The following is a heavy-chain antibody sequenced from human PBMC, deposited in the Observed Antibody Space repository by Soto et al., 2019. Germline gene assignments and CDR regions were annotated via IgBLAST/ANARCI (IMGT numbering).Heavy chain of an antibody. Sequence: GGSLRLSCAASGFTVSSNYMSWVRQAPGKGLEWVSVIYSGGSTYYADSVKGRFTISRDNSKNTLYLQMNSLRAEDTAVYYCARGHPYYDILTGYWENYFDYWGQGTLVTVSS. CDR3: ARGHPYYDILTGYWENYFDY. CDR2: IYSGGST. V-gene: IGHV3-53*01. J-gene: IGHJ4*02. D-gene: IGHD3-9*01. CDR1: GFTVSSNY.